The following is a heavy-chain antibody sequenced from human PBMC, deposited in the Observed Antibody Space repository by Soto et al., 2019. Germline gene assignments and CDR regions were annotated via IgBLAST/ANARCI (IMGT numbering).Heavy chain of an antibody. Sequence: QVQLVQSGAEVKKPGASVKVSCKASGYTFTSYGISWVRQAPGQGLEWMGWISAYNGNTNYAQKLQGSVTMTTDKSTSTAQMELRSLISADKAVYYCAREYSYGSGGAYWGHGTLVTVSS. CDR1: GYTFTSYG. D-gene: IGHD3-10*01. V-gene: IGHV1-18*01. J-gene: IGHJ4*01. CDR3: AREYSYGSGGAY. CDR2: ISAYNGNT.